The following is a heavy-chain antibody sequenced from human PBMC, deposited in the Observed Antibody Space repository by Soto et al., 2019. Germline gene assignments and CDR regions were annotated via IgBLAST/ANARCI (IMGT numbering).Heavy chain of an antibody. Sequence: ASVKVSCKASGYTFTNYAMQWVRQAPGQRLEWMGWVNAGNGNTKYSQKFQGRVTITRDTSASTAYMELSSLTSEDKAIYYCVKDRVSSGCNWFDPWGQGTLVTVSS. CDR3: VKDRVSSGCNWFDP. CDR1: GYTFTNYA. V-gene: IGHV1-3*01. D-gene: IGHD3-22*01. CDR2: VNAGNGNT. J-gene: IGHJ5*02.